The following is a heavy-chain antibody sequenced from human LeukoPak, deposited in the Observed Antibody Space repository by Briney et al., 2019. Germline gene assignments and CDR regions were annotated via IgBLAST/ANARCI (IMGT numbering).Heavy chain of an antibody. CDR3: ARVGGYSSSWPLT. D-gene: IGHD6-13*01. J-gene: IGHJ5*02. CDR2: IWYDGSNK. CDR1: GFTFSSYG. V-gene: IGHV3-33*01. Sequence: GGSLRLSCAASGFTFSSYGMHWVRQAPGKGLEWVAVIWYDGSNKYYADSVKGRFTISRDNSKNTLYLQMNSLRAEDTAVYYCARVGGYSSSWPLTWGQGTLVTVSS.